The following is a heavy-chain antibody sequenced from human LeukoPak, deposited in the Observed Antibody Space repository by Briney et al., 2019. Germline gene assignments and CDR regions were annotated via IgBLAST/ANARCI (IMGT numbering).Heavy chain of an antibody. CDR2: INPNSGGT. CDR1: GYTFTGYY. D-gene: IGHD5-18*01. CDR3: ARDPPKYVDTAMSDAFDI. V-gene: IGHV1-2*02. Sequence: ASVQVSCKASGYTFTGYYMHWVQQAPGQGLEWMGWINPNSGGTNYAQKFQGRVTMTRDTSISTAYMELSRLRSDDTAVYYCARDPPKYVDTAMSDAFDIWGQGTMVTVSS. J-gene: IGHJ3*02.